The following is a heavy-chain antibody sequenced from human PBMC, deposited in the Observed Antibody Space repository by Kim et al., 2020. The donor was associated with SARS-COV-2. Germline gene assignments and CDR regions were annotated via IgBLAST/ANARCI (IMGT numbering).Heavy chain of an antibody. CDR3: TTDWGIQLWFLRAVGGC. D-gene: IGHD5-18*01. Sequence: KGRFTISREDSKNTLYLQMNSLKTEDTAVYYCTTDWGIQLWFLRAVGGCWGQGTLVTVSS. J-gene: IGHJ4*02. V-gene: IGHV3-15*01.